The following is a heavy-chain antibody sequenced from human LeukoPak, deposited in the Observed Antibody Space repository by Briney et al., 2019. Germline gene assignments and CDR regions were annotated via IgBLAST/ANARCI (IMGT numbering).Heavy chain of an antibody. Sequence: SETLSLTCAVYGGSFSGYYWSWIRQPPGKGLEWIGEINHSGSTNYNPSLKSRVTMSVDTSKNQFSLKLSSVTAADTAVYYCARGYYGAVDYWGQGTLVTVSS. D-gene: IGHD4-17*01. CDR3: ARGYYGAVDY. CDR1: GGSFSGYY. V-gene: IGHV4-34*01. CDR2: INHSGST. J-gene: IGHJ4*02.